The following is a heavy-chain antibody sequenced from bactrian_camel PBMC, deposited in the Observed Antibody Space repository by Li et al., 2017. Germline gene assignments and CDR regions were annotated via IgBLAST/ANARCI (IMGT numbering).Heavy chain of an antibody. Sequence: HVQLVESGGGSVQVGGSLTLSCTASEFTFEDSDVGWYRQVPDFECEWISTISSDGSTTYADSVKGRFTISQDNAQNTLYLQMNSLEPEDTAMYYCAAGDGRTSISNYRYCDLAAVTFGSWGQGTQVTVS. CDR3: AAGDGRTSISNYRYCDLAAVTFGS. J-gene: IGHJ6*01. CDR1: EFTFEDSD. CDR2: TISSDGST. D-gene: IGHD4*01. V-gene: IGHV3S61*01.